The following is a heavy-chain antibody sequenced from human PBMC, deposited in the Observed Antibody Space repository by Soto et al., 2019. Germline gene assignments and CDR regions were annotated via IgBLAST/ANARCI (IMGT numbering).Heavy chain of an antibody. CDR2: IYWNDDK. CDR3: AHSPNRDGYEGNYYFDY. Sequence: QITLKEYGPTLVKPTQTLTLTCTFSGFSLSTSGVGVGWIRQPPGKALEWLALIYWNDDKRYSPSLKSRLTITKDTSKNQVVLTMTNMDPVDTATYYCAHSPNRDGYEGNYYFDYWGQGTLVTVSS. V-gene: IGHV2-5*01. CDR1: GFSLSTSGVG. D-gene: IGHD5-12*01. J-gene: IGHJ4*02.